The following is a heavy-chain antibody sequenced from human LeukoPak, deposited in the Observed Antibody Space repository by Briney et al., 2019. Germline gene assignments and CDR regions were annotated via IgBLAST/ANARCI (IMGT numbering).Heavy chain of an antibody. CDR1: GYTLTELS. V-gene: IGHV1-24*01. Sequence: GASVKVSCKVSGYTLTELSMHWVRQAPGKGLEWMGGFDPEDGETIYAQKFQGRVTMTEDTSTDTAYMELSSLRSEDTAVYYCVTGGGLVATILGTFFDYWGQGTLVTVSS. CDR3: VTGGGLVATILGTFFDY. CDR2: FDPEDGET. D-gene: IGHD5-12*01. J-gene: IGHJ4*02.